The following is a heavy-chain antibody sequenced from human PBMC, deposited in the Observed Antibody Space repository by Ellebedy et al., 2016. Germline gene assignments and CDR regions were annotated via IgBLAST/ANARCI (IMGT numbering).Heavy chain of an antibody. J-gene: IGHJ6*02. CDR2: ISYDGSNK. CDR3: ARDLRYCSGGSCSHYYYYYGMDV. D-gene: IGHD2-15*01. V-gene: IGHV3-30*03. Sequence: GESLKISCAASGFTFSSYGMHWVRQAPGKGLEWVAVISYDGSNKYYADSVKGRFTISRDNSKNTLYLQMNSLRAEDTAVYYCARDLRYCSGGSCSHYYYYYGMDVWGQGTTVTVSS. CDR1: GFTFSSYG.